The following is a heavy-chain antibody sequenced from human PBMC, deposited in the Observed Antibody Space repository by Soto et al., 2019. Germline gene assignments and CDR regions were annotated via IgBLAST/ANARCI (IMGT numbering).Heavy chain of an antibody. D-gene: IGHD2-15*01. CDR3: ARINGGSPDF. CDR1: SGSINNHF. Sequence: ASETLSLTCTVSSGSINNHFWSWIRQPAGKGLEWIGHIYKSGTTTYNPSLKSRVTMSVDPPKNRFSLKLTSVTAADTAVYYCARINGGSPDFWGQGTLVTVSS. J-gene: IGHJ4*02. CDR2: IYKSGTT. V-gene: IGHV4-4*07.